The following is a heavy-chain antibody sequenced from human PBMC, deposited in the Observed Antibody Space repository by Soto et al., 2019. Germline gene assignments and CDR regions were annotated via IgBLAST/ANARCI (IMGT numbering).Heavy chain of an antibody. Sequence: ISWVRQAPGKGLEWVSAISGSGGSTYYADSVKGRFTISRDNSKSTLYLQMNSLRAEDTAVYYCAKSMTSGRYYKSSVYLDYWGQGTRVTVFS. CDR2: ISGSGGST. CDR3: AKSMTSGRYYKSSVYLDY. D-gene: IGHD3-10*01. V-gene: IGHV3-23*01. J-gene: IGHJ4*02.